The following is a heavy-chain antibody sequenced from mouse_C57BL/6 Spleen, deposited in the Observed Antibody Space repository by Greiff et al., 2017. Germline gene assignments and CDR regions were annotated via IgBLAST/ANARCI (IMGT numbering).Heavy chain of an antibody. CDR1: GFTFSDYG. V-gene: IGHV5-17*01. CDR2: ISSGSSTI. D-gene: IGHD1-1*01. CDR3: AITTVVAPYAMDY. Sequence: EVKVVESGGGLVKPGGSLKLSCAASGFTFSDYGMHWVRQAPEKGLEWVAYISSGSSTIYYADTVKGRFTISRDNAKNTLFLQMTSLRSEDTAMYYCAITTVVAPYAMDYWGQGTSVTFSS. J-gene: IGHJ4*01.